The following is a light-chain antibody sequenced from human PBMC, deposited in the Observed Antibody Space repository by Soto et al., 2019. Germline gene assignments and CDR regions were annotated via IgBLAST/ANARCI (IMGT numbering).Light chain of an antibody. V-gene: IGKV3D-20*02. J-gene: IGKJ5*01. CDR1: QTLSNSF. CDR2: DTS. CDR3: QLYLLFGII. Sequence: IVLTQSPGARCVGPGERSTRSSRASQTLSNSFIAWYQQKPGQAPRLLIYDTSSRATGVPDRYSASGSGTNFTLTICSLDPEAFPVFCCQLYLLFGIIFGQGTRLEIK.